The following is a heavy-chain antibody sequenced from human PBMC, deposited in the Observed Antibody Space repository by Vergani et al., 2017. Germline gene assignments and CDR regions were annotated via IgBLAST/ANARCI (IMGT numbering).Heavy chain of an antibody. CDR2: ISSNSDTI. V-gene: IGHV3-48*01. D-gene: IGHD1-26*01. CDR1: GFTFSSYS. J-gene: IGHJ4*02. CDR3: ARDFQWGSGDGWDCFDY. Sequence: EEQLVESGGALVQPGGSLRLSCTTFGFTFSSYSMNWVRQAPGKGLEWISYISSNSDTIYYADSVEGRFTISRDNVKNSVDLHLNSLRAEDTAVYYCARDFQWGSGDGWDCFDYWGQGTLVTVSS.